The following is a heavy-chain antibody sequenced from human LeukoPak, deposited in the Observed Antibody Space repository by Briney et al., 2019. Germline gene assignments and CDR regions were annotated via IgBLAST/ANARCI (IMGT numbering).Heavy chain of an antibody. D-gene: IGHD4-23*01. CDR1: GFTFSSHW. CDR3: VSHVYGGSPFDI. Sequence: HPGGSLRLSCAASGFTFSSHWMHWVRQVPGKGLVWVSRINTDGSTTNYADSVKGRFTISRDNAENTLYLQVNSLRADDTAVYHCVSHVYGGSPFDIWGQGTMVTVSS. J-gene: IGHJ3*02. CDR2: INTDGSTT. V-gene: IGHV3-74*01.